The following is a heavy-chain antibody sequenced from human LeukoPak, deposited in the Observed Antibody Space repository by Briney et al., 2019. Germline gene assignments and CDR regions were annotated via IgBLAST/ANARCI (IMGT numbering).Heavy chain of an antibody. CDR1: GYTFSGYF. Sequence: GASVKVSCKASGYTFSGYFVHWVRQAPGQGLEWMGWINPKTGGANYAQKFQGRVTMTRDTSISTAYMELSRLKSDDTAAYYCARDDTSGSNYWSDPWGQGTLVTVSP. D-gene: IGHD1-26*01. CDR3: ARDDTSGSNYWSDP. J-gene: IGHJ5*02. CDR2: INPKTGGA. V-gene: IGHV1-2*02.